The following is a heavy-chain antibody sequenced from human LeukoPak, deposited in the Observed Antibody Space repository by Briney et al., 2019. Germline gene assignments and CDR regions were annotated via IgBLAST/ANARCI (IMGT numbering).Heavy chain of an antibody. D-gene: IGHD1-14*01. CDR1: GDSISRDPASYY. CDR2: TYMSGDT. J-gene: IGHJ5*02. CDR3: ATQGTSEPRLNRNWFDP. Sequence: SETLSLTCSVSGDSISRDPASYYWNWIRQPAGRGLEWIGRTYMSGDTNYNPSLQSRVTISIDTSRNEFSLKLRSVTAADTAVYYCATQGTSEPRLNRNWFDPWGQGTLVTVSS. V-gene: IGHV4-61*02.